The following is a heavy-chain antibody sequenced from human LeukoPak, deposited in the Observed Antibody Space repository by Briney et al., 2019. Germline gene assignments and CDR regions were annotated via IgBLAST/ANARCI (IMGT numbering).Heavy chain of an antibody. CDR2: IIPIFGTA. CDR1: GGTFSSYA. CDR3: ARVIDTAMAWYFDL. D-gene: IGHD5-18*01. J-gene: IGHJ2*01. Sequence: ASVEVSCKASGGTFSSYAISWVRQAPGQGLEWMGGIIPIFGTANYAQKFQGRVTITADESTSTAYMELSSLRSEDTAVYYCARVIDTAMAWYFDLWGRGTLVTVSS. V-gene: IGHV1-69*13.